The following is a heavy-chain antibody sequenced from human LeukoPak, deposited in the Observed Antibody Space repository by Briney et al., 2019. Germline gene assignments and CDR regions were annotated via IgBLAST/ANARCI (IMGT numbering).Heavy chain of an antibody. CDR1: GYTFTGYY. J-gene: IGHJ4*02. Sequence: ASVTVSCKASGYTFTGYYMHWVRQAPGQGLEWMGWINPNSGGTNYAQKFQGRVTMTRDTSISTAYMELSRLRSDDTAVYYCARESSSGWQRGYYFDYWGQGTLVTVSS. D-gene: IGHD6-19*01. V-gene: IGHV1-2*02. CDR2: INPNSGGT. CDR3: ARESSSGWQRGYYFDY.